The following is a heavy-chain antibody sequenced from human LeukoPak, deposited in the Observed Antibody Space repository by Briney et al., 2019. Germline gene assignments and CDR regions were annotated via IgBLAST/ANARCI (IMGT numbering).Heavy chain of an antibody. CDR1: GFTFSNYG. V-gene: IGHV3-20*04. CDR3: ARPLNCGSRMGYNWFDP. CDR2: MNWYGGST. Sequence: GGTLRLSCAASGFTFSNYGMSWVRQAPGPGLEWVSGMNWYGGSTGYADSVKGRFTISRDNAKNSLYLHMNSLRAGDTAVYYCARPLNCGSRMGYNWFDPWGEGTLVTVSS. J-gene: IGHJ5*02. D-gene: IGHD7-27*01.